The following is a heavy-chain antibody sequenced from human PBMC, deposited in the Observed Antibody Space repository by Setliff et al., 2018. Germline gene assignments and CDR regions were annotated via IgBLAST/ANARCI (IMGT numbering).Heavy chain of an antibody. D-gene: IGHD2-15*01. CDR3: AKDQFSGNGVYDPFDI. J-gene: IGHJ3*02. CDR2: IGGSGSSA. Sequence: LSCAASGFTFRNYAMNWVRRAPGKGLEWVGHIGGSGSSADYADSVKGRFTVSRDNSKSALYLQMNSLRVEDTARYYCAKDQFSGNGVYDPFDIWGQGTMVTVSS. CDR1: GFTFRNYA. V-gene: IGHV3-23*01.